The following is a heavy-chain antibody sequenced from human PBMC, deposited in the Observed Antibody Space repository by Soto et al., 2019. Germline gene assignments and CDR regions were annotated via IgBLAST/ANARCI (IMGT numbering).Heavy chain of an antibody. CDR1: GFTFSSYG. Sequence: GGSLRLSCAASGFTFSSYGMHWVRQAPGKGLEWVAVIWYDGTNKYYADSVKGRFTISRDNSRNTLYLQMNSLRAEDTAVYYCARDSFWSGYSYDYWGQGTLVTV. CDR3: ARDSFWSGYSYDY. V-gene: IGHV3-33*01. CDR2: IWYDGTNK. J-gene: IGHJ4*02. D-gene: IGHD3-3*01.